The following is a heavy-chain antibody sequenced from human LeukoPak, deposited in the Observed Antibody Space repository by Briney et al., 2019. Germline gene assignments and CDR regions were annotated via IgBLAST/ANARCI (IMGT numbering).Heavy chain of an antibody. CDR2: MNPNSGNT. Sequence: SCXASGYTVTSYDINWGRQATGQGLEWMGWMNPNSGNTGYAQKFQGRVTITRNTSISTAYMELSSLRSEDTAVYYCARGVDNYDFWSGYLENWFDPWGQGTLVTVSS. CDR3: ARGVDNYDFWSGYLENWFDP. CDR1: GYTVTSYD. D-gene: IGHD3-3*01. J-gene: IGHJ5*02. V-gene: IGHV1-8*03.